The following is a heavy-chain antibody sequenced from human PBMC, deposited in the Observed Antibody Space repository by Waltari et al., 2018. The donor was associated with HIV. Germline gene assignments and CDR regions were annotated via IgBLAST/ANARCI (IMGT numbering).Heavy chain of an antibody. J-gene: IGHJ6*02. CDR3: VRICKLNCYYYYGMDV. Sequence: EVQLVESGGGLVQPGGSLRLSCAPSGFTFSNYSIHWVRQATGKGLEWVSGIGTAGDTYYPGSVKGRFTISRENAKNSLHLQMNSLRAGDTAVYYCVRICKLNCYYYYGMDVWGQGTTVTVSS. CDR1: GFTFSNYS. D-gene: IGHD1-1*01. CDR2: IGTAGDT. V-gene: IGHV3-13*01.